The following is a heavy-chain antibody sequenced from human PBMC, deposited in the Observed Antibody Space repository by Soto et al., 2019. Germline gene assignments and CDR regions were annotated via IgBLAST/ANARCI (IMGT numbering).Heavy chain of an antibody. J-gene: IGHJ4*02. CDR2: INWNGGST. CDR3: ERPHDYYDSSGLTY. CDR1: GFTFDDYG. D-gene: IGHD3-22*01. V-gene: IGHV3-20*04. Sequence: GGSLRLSCAASGFTFDDYGMSWVRQAPGKGLEWVSGINWNGGSTGYADSVKGRFTISRDNAKNSLYLQMNSLRAEDTALYYSERPHDYYDSSGLTYWGQGTLVTVSS.